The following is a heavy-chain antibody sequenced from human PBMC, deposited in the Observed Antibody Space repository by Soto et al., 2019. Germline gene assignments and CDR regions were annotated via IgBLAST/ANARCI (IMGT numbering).Heavy chain of an antibody. Sequence: GGYLRVSCSASGFSITDYAMSWVRQAPGKGLEWVSSISDSGTKTFYGDSVKGRFAISRDTSKNTVYMQMNNLRAEDTALYFCAKAGIRNDDYWGQLTVVTVSS. J-gene: IGHJ4*02. V-gene: IGHV3-23*01. CDR2: ISDSGTKT. D-gene: IGHD1-1*01. CDR3: AKAGIRNDDY. CDR1: GFSITDYA.